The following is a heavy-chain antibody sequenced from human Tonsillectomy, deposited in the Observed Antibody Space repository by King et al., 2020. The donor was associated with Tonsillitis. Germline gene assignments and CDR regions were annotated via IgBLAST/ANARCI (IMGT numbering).Heavy chain of an antibody. CDR3: ARGDCSGGNCYAGDY. Sequence: EVQLVESGGGLVQPGGSLSLSCAASGFTFSAFFMDWVRQAPGKGLEWVGRIRNKPSSYTTEYAASVKGRFTISRDDSRNSLYLHMNSLKRDDTAVYYCARGDCSGGNCYAGDYWGQGTLVTVSS. D-gene: IGHD2-15*01. V-gene: IGHV3-72*01. CDR2: IRNKPSSYTT. J-gene: IGHJ4*02. CDR1: GFTFSAFF.